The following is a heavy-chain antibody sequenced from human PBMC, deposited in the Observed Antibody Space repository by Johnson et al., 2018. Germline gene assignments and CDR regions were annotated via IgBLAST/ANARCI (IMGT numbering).Heavy chain of an antibody. D-gene: IGHD2-15*01. CDR3: ALLGDAFDI. CDR2: INQDGSEE. J-gene: IGHJ3*02. V-gene: IGHV3-7*01. Sequence: EVQLVESGGGLVQPGRSLRLSCAASGFSFSSYWMTWVRQAPGKGLEWVANINQDGSEEYYVDSVKGRFTISRDNAKNSLYLQMNSLRAEDTAVYYWALLGDAFDIWGQGTMVTVSS. CDR1: GFSFSSYW.